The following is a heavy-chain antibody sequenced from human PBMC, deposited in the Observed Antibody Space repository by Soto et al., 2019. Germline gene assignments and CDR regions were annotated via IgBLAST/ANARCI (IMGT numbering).Heavy chain of an antibody. CDR2: MTAYTGNT. D-gene: IGHD6-19*01. CDR3: ARSYSSGWTFEY. Sequence: QVQLVQSGAEVKKPGASVKVSCKASGYTFTSYGIIWVRQAPGQGLEWMGWMTAYTGNTNYAQKLQGRITMTTDTSPSTAYMELRSLRSDDTAVYYCARSYSSGWTFEYWGQGTLVTVSS. V-gene: IGHV1-18*01. J-gene: IGHJ4*02. CDR1: GYTFTSYG.